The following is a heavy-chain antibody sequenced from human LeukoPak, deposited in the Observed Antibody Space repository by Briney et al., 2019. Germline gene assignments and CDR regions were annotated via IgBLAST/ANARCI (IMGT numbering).Heavy chain of an antibody. CDR3: SRVMPGLSMDV. J-gene: IGHJ6*03. D-gene: IGHD2-2*01. V-gene: IGHV4-4*07. Sequence: RASETLSLTCTVSGGSISSYYWSWIRQPAGKGLEWIGRMHTSGTTNYNPSLKSRVTMSVDTSKNLVSLTLTSVTAADTAIYYCSRVMPGLSMDVWGKGTTVTVSS. CDR2: MHTSGTT. CDR1: GGSISSYY.